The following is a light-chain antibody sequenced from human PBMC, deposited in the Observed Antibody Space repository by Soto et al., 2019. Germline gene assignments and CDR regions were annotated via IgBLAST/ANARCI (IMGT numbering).Light chain of an antibody. CDR1: QSVTSTY. Sequence: EIVLRQSPGSLSLSPGERATLSCRAIQSVTSTYLAWYQQKPGQAPRLLIYGAYTRAAGVPARFSGSGSGTEFPLTITSLQSEDIALYYCQQYNIWPPITFAQGTRLEIK. CDR3: QQYNIWPPIT. CDR2: GAY. J-gene: IGKJ5*01. V-gene: IGKV3-15*01.